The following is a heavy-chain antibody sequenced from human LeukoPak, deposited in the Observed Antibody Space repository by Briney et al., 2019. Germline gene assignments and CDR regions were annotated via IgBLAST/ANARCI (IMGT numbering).Heavy chain of an antibody. J-gene: IGHJ3*02. CDR1: GGTFSSYA. CDR2: IIPIFGTA. D-gene: IGHD3-16*02. CDR3: ARSSFVYDYVWGSYRYGAFDI. V-gene: IGHV1-69*13. Sequence: SENVSCKASGGTFSSYAISWVRQAPGQGLEWMGGIIPIFGTANYAQKFQGRVTITADESTSTAYMELSSLRSEDTAVYYCARSSFVYDYVWGSYRYGAFDIWGQGTMVTVSS.